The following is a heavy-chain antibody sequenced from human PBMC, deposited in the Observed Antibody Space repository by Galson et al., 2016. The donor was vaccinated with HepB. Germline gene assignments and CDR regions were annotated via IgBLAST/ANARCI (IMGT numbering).Heavy chain of an antibody. Sequence: SETLSLTCSVSGASLRGYYWSWVRQAPGKGLEWIGSVYYTGSTNYITSLQGRLTISLDMSRNQFSLRLTSVTAADTAVYYCARDLGRGAYQDYWGQGHLVTVSS. D-gene: IGHD3-16*01. V-gene: IGHV4-59*01. CDR2: VYYTGST. J-gene: IGHJ4*02. CDR1: GASLRGYY. CDR3: ARDLGRGAYQDY.